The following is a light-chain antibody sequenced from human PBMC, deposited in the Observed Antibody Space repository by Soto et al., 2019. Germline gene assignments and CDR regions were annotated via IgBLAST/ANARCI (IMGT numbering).Light chain of an antibody. CDR2: DVN. Sequence: QSALTQPASVPGSPGQSIAISCTGTSSDIGAYAYVSWYQQHPGKVPKLIVFDVNYRPSGVSSRFSGSKSGNTASLTISGLQAEDEADYYCSSYTRTSSVIFGGGTKLTVL. CDR1: SSDIGAYAY. J-gene: IGLJ2*01. V-gene: IGLV2-14*03. CDR3: SSYTRTSSVI.